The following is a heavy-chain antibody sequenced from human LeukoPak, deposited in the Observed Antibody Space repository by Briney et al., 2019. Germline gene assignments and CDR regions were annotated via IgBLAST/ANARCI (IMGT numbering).Heavy chain of an antibody. CDR1: GGSISNSNYY. CDR3: ALSIAARPPYYYYYMDV. V-gene: IGHV4-39*07. J-gene: IGHJ6*03. CDR2: IYHSGST. Sequence: SETLSLTCNVSGGSISNSNYYWGWIRQPPGKGLEWIGEIYHSGSTNYSPSLKSRVTISVDKSKNQFSLKLSSVTPEDTAVYYCALSIAARPPYYYYYMDVWGKGTTVTVSS. D-gene: IGHD6-6*01.